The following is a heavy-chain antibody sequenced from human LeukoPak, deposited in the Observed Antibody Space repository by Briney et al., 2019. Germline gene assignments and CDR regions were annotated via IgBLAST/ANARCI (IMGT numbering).Heavy chain of an antibody. J-gene: IGHJ4*02. D-gene: IGHD3-10*01. V-gene: IGHV3-66*01. CDR1: GFTLSSYG. CDR3: ARALWFGETFPAY. Sequence: GGSLRLSCAASGFTLSSYGMHWVRQAPGKGLEWVSVIYSGGSTYYADSVKGRFTISRDNSKNTLYLQMNSLRAEDTAVYYCARALWFGETFPAYWGQGTLVTVSS. CDR2: IYSGGST.